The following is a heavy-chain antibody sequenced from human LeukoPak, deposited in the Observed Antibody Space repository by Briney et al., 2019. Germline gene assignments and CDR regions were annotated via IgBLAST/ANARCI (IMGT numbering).Heavy chain of an antibody. J-gene: IGHJ4*02. CDR2: IWYDGSNK. V-gene: IGHV3-33*01. Sequence: TGGSLRLSCAASGFTFSSYGMHWVRQAPGKGLEWVAVIWYDGSNKYYADSVKGRFTISRDNSKNTLYLQMNSLRAEDTAVYYCASSMLRGIGNYWGQGTLVTVSS. D-gene: IGHD3-10*01. CDR3: ASSMLRGIGNY. CDR1: GFTFSSYG.